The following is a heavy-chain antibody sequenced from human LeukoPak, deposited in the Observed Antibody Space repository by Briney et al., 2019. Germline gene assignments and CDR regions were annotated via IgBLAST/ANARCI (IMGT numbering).Heavy chain of an antibody. CDR3: ARQRQAIYYYYYMDV. V-gene: IGHV4-39*01. CDR2: IYYSGST. Sequence: SETLSLTCTVSGGSISSSSYYWGWIRQPPGKGLERIGSIYYSGSTYYNPSLKSRVTISVDTSKNQFSLKLSSVTAADTAVYYCARQRQAIYYYYYMDVWGKGTTVTVSS. CDR1: GGSISSSSYY. J-gene: IGHJ6*03.